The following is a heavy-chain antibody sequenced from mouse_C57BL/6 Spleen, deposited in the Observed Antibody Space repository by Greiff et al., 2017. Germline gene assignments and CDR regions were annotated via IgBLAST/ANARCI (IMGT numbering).Heavy chain of an antibody. Sequence: VQLKESGTVLARPGASVKMSCKTSGYTFTSYWMHWVKQRPGQGLEWIGDIYPGNSDTSYNQKFKGKAKLTAVTAASTAYMELSSLTTEDSAVYYCTRWLPYYYAMDYWGQGTSVTVSS. J-gene: IGHJ4*01. CDR1: GYTFTSYW. CDR2: IYPGNSDT. V-gene: IGHV1-5*01. CDR3: TRWLPYYYAMDY. D-gene: IGHD2-2*01.